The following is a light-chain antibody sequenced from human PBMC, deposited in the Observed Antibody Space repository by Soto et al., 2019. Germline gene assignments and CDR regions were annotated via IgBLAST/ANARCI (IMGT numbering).Light chain of an antibody. V-gene: IGKV3-15*01. Sequence: EVVFPQYPAPLSVSPGETSTLSCRASQTVGSNLAWYQHKPGQAPRLLISGASTRATGVPARFSGSGSGTEFALTISGLQSEDFTVYFCQQYNTRPQPVGQGAKVDI. CDR1: QTVGSN. CDR2: GAS. J-gene: IGKJ1*01. CDR3: QQYNTRPQP.